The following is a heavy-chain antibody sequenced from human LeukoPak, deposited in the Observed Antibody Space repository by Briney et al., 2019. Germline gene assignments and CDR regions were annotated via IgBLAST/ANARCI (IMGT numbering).Heavy chain of an antibody. CDR3: ARDLPFDY. Sequence: KFQGRVTITRDTSAGTAYMELSSLRSEDTAVYYCARDLPFDYWGQGTLVTVSS. J-gene: IGHJ4*02. V-gene: IGHV1-3*01.